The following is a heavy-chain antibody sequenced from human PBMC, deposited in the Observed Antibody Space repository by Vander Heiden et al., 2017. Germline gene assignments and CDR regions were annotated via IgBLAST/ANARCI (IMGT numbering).Heavy chain of an antibody. V-gene: IGHV3-13*01. J-gene: IGHJ5*02. CDR3: ARGYSSWAGRWFDP. CDR2: IGTAGDT. Sequence: EVQLVESGGGLVQPGGSLRLSCAASGFTFSSYDMHWVRQATGKGLEWVSAIGTAGDTYYPGSVKGRFTISRENAKNSLYLQMNSLRAGDTAVYYCARGYSSWAGRWFDPWGQGTLVTVSS. CDR1: GFTFSSYD. D-gene: IGHD6-13*01.